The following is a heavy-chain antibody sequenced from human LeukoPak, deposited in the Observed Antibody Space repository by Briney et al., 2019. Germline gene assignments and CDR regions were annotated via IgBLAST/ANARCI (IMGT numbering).Heavy chain of an antibody. V-gene: IGHV4-31*03. CDR3: ASGGSLVATLAY. CDR1: GGSISSGDYY. J-gene: IGHJ4*02. CDR2: IYYGGNT. D-gene: IGHD2-15*01. Sequence: SETLSLTCTVSGGSISSGDYYWSWIRQHPGKGLEWIGCIYYGGNTYYNPSLESRVTISLDTSKNKFSLKLRSVTAADTAVYYCASGGSLVATLAYWGQGILVTVSS.